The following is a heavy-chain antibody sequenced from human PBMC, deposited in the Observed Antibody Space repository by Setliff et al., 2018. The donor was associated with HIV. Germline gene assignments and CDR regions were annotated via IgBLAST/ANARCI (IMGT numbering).Heavy chain of an antibody. Sequence: PSETLSLTCTVSGGSISTSNWWGWIRQTPGKGLEWIRYIYYSGSTNYTPSLKSRVTMSLDTSKNQFSLKLNSVTAVDTAVYYCARKGSSSRSQEYYYDFWGQGTLFTVSS. D-gene: IGHD6-13*01. CDR1: GGSISTSNW. CDR3: ARKGSSSRSQEYYYDF. J-gene: IGHJ4*02. V-gene: IGHV4-28*01. CDR2: IYYSGST.